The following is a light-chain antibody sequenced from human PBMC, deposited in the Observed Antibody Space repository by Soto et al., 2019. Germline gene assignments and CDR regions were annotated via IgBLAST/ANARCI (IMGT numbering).Light chain of an antibody. CDR3: QQRSNWPQIT. V-gene: IGKV3-11*01. Sequence: EILLSHSPPPLSFSPGEKATPSCRARPSVSSYLAWYQQKPGQAPRLLIYDASNRATGIPARFSGSGSGTDFTLTISSLEPEDFAVYYCQQRSNWPQITFGQGTRLEIK. CDR2: DAS. CDR1: PSVSSY. J-gene: IGKJ5*01.